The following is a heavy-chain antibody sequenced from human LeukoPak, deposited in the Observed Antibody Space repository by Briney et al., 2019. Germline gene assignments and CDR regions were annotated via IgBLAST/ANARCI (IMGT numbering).Heavy chain of an antibody. CDR3: ARDRVIAAADSSTNYYYGMDV. V-gene: IGHV4-59*01. CDR2: IYYSGST. J-gene: IGHJ6*02. Sequence: GSLRLSCAASGFTFSSYSMSWIRQPPGKGLEWIGYIYYSGSTNYNPSLKSRVTISVDTSKNQFSLKLSSVTAADTAVYYCARDRVIAAADSSTNYYYGMDVWGQGTTVTVSS. CDR1: GFTFSSYS. D-gene: IGHD6-13*01.